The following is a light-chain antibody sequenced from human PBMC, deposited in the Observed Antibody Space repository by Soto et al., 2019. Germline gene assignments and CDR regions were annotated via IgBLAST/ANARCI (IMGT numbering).Light chain of an antibody. CDR3: QQYNSSPRT. Sequence: DLQMTQSPSTLSASVGDRVTITCRASQSISSWLAWYQQKPGKAPKLLIYKASSLESGVPSRFSVSGSGTEFTLTISSLQPDDFATYYCQQYNSSPRTFGGGTKVEIK. J-gene: IGKJ4*01. CDR1: QSISSW. CDR2: KAS. V-gene: IGKV1-5*03.